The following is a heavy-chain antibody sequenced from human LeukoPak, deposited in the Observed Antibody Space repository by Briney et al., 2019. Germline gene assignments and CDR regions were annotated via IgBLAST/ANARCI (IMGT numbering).Heavy chain of an antibody. J-gene: IGHJ5*02. CDR2: ISAYNGNT. CDR3: ARGPMIVVVDWNWFDP. CDR1: GYTFTSYG. Sequence: ASVKVSCKASGYTFTSYGITWARQAPGQGLEWMGWISAYNGNTHFAQKFQGRVTMTRNTSISTAYMELSSLRSEDTAVYYCARGPMIVVVDWNWFDPWGQGTLVTVSS. V-gene: IGHV1-18*01. D-gene: IGHD3-22*01.